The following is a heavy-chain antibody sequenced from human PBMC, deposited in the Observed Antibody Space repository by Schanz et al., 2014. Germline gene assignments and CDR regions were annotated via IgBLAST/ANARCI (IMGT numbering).Heavy chain of an antibody. CDR2: IGYLGDT. D-gene: IGHD2-15*01. J-gene: IGHJ4*02. Sequence: EVQLLESGGGLVQPGGSLRLSCAASGFTLSNSDMHWVRQGTGKGLEWVSTIGYLGDTYYPDSVKGRFTVSRDSGQNSLYLQMNSLRAGDTAVYYCARDRGYCSGGSCLTFDYWGQGTLVTVSS. CDR3: ARDRGYCSGGSCLTFDY. V-gene: IGHV3-13*01. CDR1: GFTLSNSD.